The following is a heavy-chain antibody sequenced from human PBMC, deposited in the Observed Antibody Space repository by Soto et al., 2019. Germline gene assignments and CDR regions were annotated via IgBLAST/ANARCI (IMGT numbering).Heavy chain of an antibody. Sequence: EVQLLESGGGLVQPGGSLRLSCAASGFNFSNYVVSWVRQAPGKGLEWVSTISGSGGSTYYADSVKGRFTISRDNSKNTLYLQMNSLRAEDTAVYYCAKDQGSSWYEIDYWGQGTLVTVSS. CDR3: AKDQGSSWYEIDY. D-gene: IGHD6-13*01. V-gene: IGHV3-23*01. CDR2: ISGSGGST. CDR1: GFNFSNYV. J-gene: IGHJ4*02.